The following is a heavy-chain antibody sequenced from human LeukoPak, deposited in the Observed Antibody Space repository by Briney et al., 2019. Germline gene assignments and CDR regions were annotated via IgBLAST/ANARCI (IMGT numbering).Heavy chain of an antibody. V-gene: IGHV4-34*01. CDR3: ARYYYDSSGYSQYYFDY. D-gene: IGHD3-22*01. CDR1: GGSFSGYY. J-gene: IGHJ4*02. Sequence: PSETLSLTCAVYGGSFSGYYRSWIRQPPGKGLEWIGEINHSGSTNYNPSLKSRVTISVDTSKNQFSLKLSSVTAADTAVYYCARYYYDSSGYSQYYFDYWGQGTLVTVSS. CDR2: INHSGST.